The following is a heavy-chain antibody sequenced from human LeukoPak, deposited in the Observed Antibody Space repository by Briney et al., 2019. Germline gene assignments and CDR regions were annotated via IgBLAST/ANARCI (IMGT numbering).Heavy chain of an antibody. Sequence: LEWIGEINHSGSTNYNPSLKSRVTISVDTSKNQFSLKLSSVTAADTAVYYCARLRLVYFDYWGQGTLVTVSS. CDR2: INHSGST. CDR3: ARLRLVYFDY. V-gene: IGHV4-34*01. J-gene: IGHJ4*02. D-gene: IGHD3-9*01.